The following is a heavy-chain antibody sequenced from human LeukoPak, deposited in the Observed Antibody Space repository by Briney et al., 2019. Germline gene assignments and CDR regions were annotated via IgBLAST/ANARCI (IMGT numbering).Heavy chain of an antibody. CDR1: GYTFTTYD. D-gene: IGHD6-19*01. J-gene: IGHJ5*02. CDR2: MNPNSGNT. Sequence: PSVKVSCKASGYTFTTYDINWVRQATGQGLDWMGWMNPNSGNTGYTQKFQGRVTMTRNTSISTAYMELSSLRSEDTAVYYCARGRGSGHKENWFDPWGQGTLVTVSS. V-gene: IGHV1-8*01. CDR3: ARGRGSGHKENWFDP.